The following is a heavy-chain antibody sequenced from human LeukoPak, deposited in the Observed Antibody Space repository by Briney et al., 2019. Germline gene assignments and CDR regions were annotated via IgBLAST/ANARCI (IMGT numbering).Heavy chain of an antibody. J-gene: IGHJ4*02. D-gene: IGHD3-22*01. CDR3: AKDRDMDDYESSGYQALLDY. Sequence: PGGSLRLSCAASGFTFRSYTMIWARQAPGKGLEWVSSISGSGISTYYADSVKGRFTISRDKSKNTLYLQMNSLRAEDTAVFFCAKDRDMDDYESSGYQALLDYWGQGTLVTVSS. V-gene: IGHV3-23*01. CDR1: GFTFRSYT. CDR2: ISGSGIST.